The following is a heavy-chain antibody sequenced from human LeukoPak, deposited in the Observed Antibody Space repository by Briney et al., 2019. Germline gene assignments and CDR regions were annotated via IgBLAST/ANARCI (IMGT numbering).Heavy chain of an antibody. J-gene: IGHJ4*02. CDR1: GFTFSNYW. V-gene: IGHV3-74*01. CDR2: VNPDGSSI. CDR3: ARGGSYGDY. D-gene: IGHD3-16*01. Sequence: PGGSLRLSCAASGFTFSNYWMQWVRHVPEKGGVWVSRVNPDGSSITYANSVKGRFASSRDNAKNTLYLQMNRLRVEDTAVYYCARGGSYGDYWGQGVLVTVSS.